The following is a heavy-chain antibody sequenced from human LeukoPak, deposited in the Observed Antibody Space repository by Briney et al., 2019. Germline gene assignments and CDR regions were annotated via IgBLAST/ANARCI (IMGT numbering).Heavy chain of an antibody. CDR3: ARAQWRTYSYYYMDV. CDR1: GFTLSVNY. D-gene: IGHD6-19*01. Sequence: GGSLRLSCAASGFTLSVNYMCWGRQAPGKGLEWISVIYSGGSTYYADSGKGRFTTSRDDSKNTLYLQMNSLRAEDTAIYYCARAQWRTYSYYYMDVWGKGTTVTVSS. J-gene: IGHJ6*03. V-gene: IGHV3-53*01. CDR2: IYSGGST.